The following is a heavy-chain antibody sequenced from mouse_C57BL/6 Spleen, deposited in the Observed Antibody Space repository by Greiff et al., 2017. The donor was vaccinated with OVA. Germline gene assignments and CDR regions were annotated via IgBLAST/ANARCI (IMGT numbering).Heavy chain of an antibody. CDR2: IDPSDSYT. J-gene: IGHJ4*01. V-gene: IGHV1-69*01. D-gene: IGHD1-1*01. CDR1: GYTFTSYW. Sequence: QVQLQQPGAELVMPGASVKLSCKASGYTFTSYWLHWVKQRPGQGLEWIEEIDPSDSYTNYNQKFKGKSTLTVDKSSSTAYMQLSSLTSEDSAVYYCARRHYGSAYYAMDYWGQGTSVTVSS. CDR3: ARRHYGSAYYAMDY.